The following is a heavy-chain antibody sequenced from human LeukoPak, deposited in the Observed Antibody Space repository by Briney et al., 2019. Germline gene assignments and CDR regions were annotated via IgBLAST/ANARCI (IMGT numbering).Heavy chain of an antibody. V-gene: IGHV1-18*01. CDR1: GYTFTSYG. CDR2: ISAYNGNT. Sequence: ASVKVSCKASGYTFTSYGISWVRQAPGQGLEWMGWISAYNGNTNYAQKLQGRVTITADKSTSTAYMELSSLRSEDTAVYYCARERVDYYYDSSGYFNDAFDIWGQGTMVTVSS. J-gene: IGHJ3*02. D-gene: IGHD3-22*01. CDR3: ARERVDYYYDSSGYFNDAFDI.